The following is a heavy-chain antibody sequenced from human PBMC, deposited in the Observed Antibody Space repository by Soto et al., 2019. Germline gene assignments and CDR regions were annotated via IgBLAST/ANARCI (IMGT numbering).Heavy chain of an antibody. CDR1: GYTFTSYG. CDR2: ISAYNGNT. V-gene: IGHV1-18*01. J-gene: IGHJ6*02. CDR3: ARVLGSSSWTHLNYYGMDV. Sequence: GASVKVSCKASGYTFTSYGISWVRQAPGQGLEWMGWISAYNGNTNYAQKLQGRVTMTTDTSTSTAYMELRSLRSDDTAVYYCARVLGSSSWTHLNYYGMDVWGQGTTVTVSS. D-gene: IGHD6-13*01.